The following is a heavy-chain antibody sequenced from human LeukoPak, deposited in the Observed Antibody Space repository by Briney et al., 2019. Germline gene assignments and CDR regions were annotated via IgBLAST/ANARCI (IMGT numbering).Heavy chain of an antibody. CDR1: GFTFSDYY. D-gene: IGHD2-2*01. CDR3: ARDFGYCSSTSCSMGYFDY. V-gene: IGHV3-11*04. J-gene: IGHJ4*02. Sequence: GGSLRLSCAASGFTFSDYYMRWIRQAPGKGLEWVSYISSSGSTIYYADSVKGRFTISRDNAKNSLYLQMNSLRAEDTAVYYCARDFGYCSSTSCSMGYFDYWGQGTLVTVSS. CDR2: ISSSGSTI.